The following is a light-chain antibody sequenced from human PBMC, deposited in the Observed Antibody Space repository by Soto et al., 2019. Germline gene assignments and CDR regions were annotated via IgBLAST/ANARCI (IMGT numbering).Light chain of an antibody. J-gene: IGLJ2*01. CDR1: STDVGINP. V-gene: IGLV1-44*01. CDR2: TND. CDR3: AAWNGSLYGVV. Sequence: QSVLTQPPSTSGTPGQRVTISCFGSSTDVGINPVNWYQQFPGTAPRLLIYTNDQRPSGVPCRFSGSKSGTPASLDISGLQSEDEADYYCAAWNGSLYGVVFGGGTKLTVL.